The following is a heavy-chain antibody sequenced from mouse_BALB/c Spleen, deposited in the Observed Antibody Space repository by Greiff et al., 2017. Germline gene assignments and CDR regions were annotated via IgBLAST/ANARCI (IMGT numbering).Heavy chain of an antibody. CDR2: IYPGDGDT. J-gene: IGHJ2*01. D-gene: IGHD1-1*01. CDR1: GYAFSSYW. Sequence: QVQLQQSGAELVRPGSSVPISCKASGYAFSSYWMNWVQQRPGQGLEWIGQIYPGDGDTNYNGKFKGKATLTADKSSSTAYMQLSSLTSEDSAFYVGARGSTVVGPDFFDYWGQGTTHTVSS. V-gene: IGHV1-80*01. CDR3: ARGSTVVGPDFFDY.